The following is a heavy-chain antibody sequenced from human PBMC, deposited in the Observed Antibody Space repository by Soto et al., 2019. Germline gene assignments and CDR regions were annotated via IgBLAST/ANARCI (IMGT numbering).Heavy chain of an antibody. D-gene: IGHD3-22*01. CDR3: ARDGTLYDSSAYYYLY. CDR1: GGTFSNYG. J-gene: IGHJ4*02. V-gene: IGHV1-69*01. Sequence: QVQLVQSGAEVKKPGSSVKVSCKASGGTFSNYGVNWVRQAPGQGLEWMGGIIPIFGTAKYAQKFQGRVTITADHSTRRAYMELSSLRSEDTAVYYCARDGTLYDSSAYYYLYWGQGTLVTVSS. CDR2: IIPIFGTA.